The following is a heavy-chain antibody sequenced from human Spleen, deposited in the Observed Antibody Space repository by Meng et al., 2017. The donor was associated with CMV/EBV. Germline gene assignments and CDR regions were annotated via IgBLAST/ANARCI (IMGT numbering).Heavy chain of an antibody. D-gene: IGHD2-2*01. CDR1: GASMNSHY. V-gene: IGHV4-59*11. J-gene: IGHJ6*02. CDR2: VYDSGSS. CDR3: VRLVVPGGRYYYSYYGMDV. Sequence: GSLRLSCTVSGASMNSHYWNWIRQPPGKGLEWIGYVYDSGSSSYNPSLKRRATISLDTSKNQFSLRLTSVTAADTAVYYCVRLVVPGGRYYYSYYGMDVWGQGTTVTVSS.